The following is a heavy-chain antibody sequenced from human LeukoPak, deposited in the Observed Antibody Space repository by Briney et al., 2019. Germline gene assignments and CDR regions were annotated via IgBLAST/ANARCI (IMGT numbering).Heavy chain of an antibody. Sequence: TGGSLRLSCAASGFTFSSYAMSWVRQAPGKGLEWVSAISGSGGSTYYADSVKGRFTISRDNSKNTLYLQMNSLRAEDTAVYYCAKDLVATIGTFDYWGQETLVTVSS. J-gene: IGHJ4*02. D-gene: IGHD5-12*01. CDR1: GFTFSSYA. CDR3: AKDLVATIGTFDY. V-gene: IGHV3-23*01. CDR2: ISGSGGST.